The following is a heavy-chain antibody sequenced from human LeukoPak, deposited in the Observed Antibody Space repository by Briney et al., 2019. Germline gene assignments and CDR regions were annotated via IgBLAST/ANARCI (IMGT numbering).Heavy chain of an antibody. V-gene: IGHV3-7*03. CDR1: GFNFRAYW. CDR2: IHQHGSKE. J-gene: IGHJ4*02. CDR3: AKFSVTDIVVVPAALWFDY. D-gene: IGHD2-2*01. Sequence: GGSLRLSCTTSGFNFRAYWMGWVRQAPGKGLEWVANIHQHGSKENYVDSVKGRFTISRDNAKNSIYLQMNSLRAEDTAIYYCAKFSVTDIVVVPAALWFDYWGQGTLVTVSS.